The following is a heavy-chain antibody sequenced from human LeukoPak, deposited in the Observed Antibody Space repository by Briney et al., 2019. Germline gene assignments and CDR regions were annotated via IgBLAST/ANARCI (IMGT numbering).Heavy chain of an antibody. Sequence: SETLSLTCAVYGGSFSGYYWSWIRQPPGKGLEWIGEINHSGSTYYNPSLKSRVTISVDTSKNQFSLKLSSVTAADTAVYYCARSSTTAEVDYWGQGTLVTVSS. V-gene: IGHV4-34*01. CDR1: GGSFSGYY. J-gene: IGHJ4*02. CDR3: ARSSTTAEVDY. CDR2: INHSGST. D-gene: IGHD1-14*01.